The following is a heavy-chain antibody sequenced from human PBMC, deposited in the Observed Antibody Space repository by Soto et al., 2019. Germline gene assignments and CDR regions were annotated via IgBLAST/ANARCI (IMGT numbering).Heavy chain of an antibody. CDR1: GGTLRNYG. D-gene: IGHD3-22*01. J-gene: IGHJ5*02. CDR3: AREQHDPYDASGYYFNWFDP. V-gene: IGHV1-69*13. CDR2: VIPLFGAA. Sequence: SVKVSFKACGGTLRNYGINLVRQAPGQGLEWMGGVIPLFGAANYAQKFHGRVTITADASTSMVYMQLSSLRSEDTAVYYCAREQHDPYDASGYYFNWFDPWGQGTMVTVSS.